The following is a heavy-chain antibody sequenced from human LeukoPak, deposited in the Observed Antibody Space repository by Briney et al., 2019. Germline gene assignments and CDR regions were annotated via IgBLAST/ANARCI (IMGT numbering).Heavy chain of an antibody. D-gene: IGHD2-21*02. V-gene: IGHV4-30-2*01. CDR2: IYHSGST. CDR1: GGSISCGGYS. Sequence: SQTLSLTCAVSGGSISCGGYSWSWIRQPPVKGLEWIGYIYHSGSTYYTPSLKSRVTISVDRSKNQFSLKLSSVTAADTAVYYCASSYCVHAFDIWGQGTMVTVSS. J-gene: IGHJ3*02. CDR3: ASSYCVHAFDI.